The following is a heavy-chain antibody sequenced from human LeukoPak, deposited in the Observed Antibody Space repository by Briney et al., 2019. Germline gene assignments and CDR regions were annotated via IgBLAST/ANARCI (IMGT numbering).Heavy chain of an antibody. CDR1: GHTHNVQY. CDR2: IRNTANSYIT. CDR3: ARVGGWVGSTDGFDV. J-gene: IGHJ3*01. V-gene: IGHV3-72*01. Sequence: GGTLRLSRAASGHTHNVQYMDWARDAPGKALEWIDRIRNTANSYITKYAKSVKGRFTILRDDSKTSLYLQMNSLKSEDTAVYYCARVGGWVGSTDGFDVWGQGTMVTVSS. D-gene: IGHD1-26*01.